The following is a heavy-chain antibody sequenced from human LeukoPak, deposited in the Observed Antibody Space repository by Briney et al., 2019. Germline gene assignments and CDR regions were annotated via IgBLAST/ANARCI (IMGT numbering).Heavy chain of an antibody. V-gene: IGHV3-21*01. CDR3: ARAYSGYDPMGAFDI. CDR1: GFTFSSYS. D-gene: IGHD5-12*01. CDR2: ISSSSSYI. J-gene: IGHJ3*02. Sequence: GGSLRLSCAASGFTFSSYSMNWVRQAPGKGLEWVSSISSSSSYIYYADSVKGRFTISRDNAKNSLYLQMNSLRAEDTAVYYCARAYSGYDPMGAFDIWGQGTMVTVSS.